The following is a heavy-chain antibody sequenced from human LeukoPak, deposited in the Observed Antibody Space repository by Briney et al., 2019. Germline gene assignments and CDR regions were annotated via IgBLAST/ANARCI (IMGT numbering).Heavy chain of an antibody. D-gene: IGHD2-15*01. Sequence: PSETLSLTCTVSGGSISSSSYYWGWIRQPPGKGLEWIGEINHSGSTNYNPSLKSRVTISVDTSKNQFSLKLSSVTAADTAVYYCARGGDVVVVAAVNNWFDPWGQGTLVTVSS. J-gene: IGHJ5*02. CDR1: GGSISSSSYY. CDR2: INHSGST. CDR3: ARGGDVVVVAAVNNWFDP. V-gene: IGHV4-39*07.